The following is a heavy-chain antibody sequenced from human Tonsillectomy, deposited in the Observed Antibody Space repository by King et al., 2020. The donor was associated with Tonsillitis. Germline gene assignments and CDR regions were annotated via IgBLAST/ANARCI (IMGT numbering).Heavy chain of an antibody. D-gene: IGHD3-9*01. CDR1: GGSISSYY. V-gene: IGHV4-4*07. CDR2: IYTSGST. CDR3: ARGGAYYDILTGYYHLDAFDI. Sequence: VQLQESGPGLVKPSETLSLTCTVSGGSISSYYWSWIRQPAGKGLEWIGRIYTSGSTNYNPSLKSRVTTSVDTSKNQFSLKLSSVTAAATAVYYCARGGAYYDILTGYYHLDAFDIWGQGTMVTVSS. J-gene: IGHJ3*02.